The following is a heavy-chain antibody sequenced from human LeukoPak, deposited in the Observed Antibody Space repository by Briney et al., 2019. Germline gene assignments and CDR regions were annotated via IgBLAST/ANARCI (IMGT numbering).Heavy chain of an antibody. V-gene: IGHV3-74*01. Sequence: AGGSLRLSCAASGFTFSSYWMHWVRQAPGKGLVWVSRINSDGSSTSYADPVKGRFTISRDNAKNTLYLQMNSLRAEDTAIYYCARDGKVGATFPGIYHFDYWGQGTLVTVSS. CDR3: ARDGKVGATFPGIYHFDY. CDR1: GFTFSSYW. D-gene: IGHD1-26*01. CDR2: INSDGSST. J-gene: IGHJ4*02.